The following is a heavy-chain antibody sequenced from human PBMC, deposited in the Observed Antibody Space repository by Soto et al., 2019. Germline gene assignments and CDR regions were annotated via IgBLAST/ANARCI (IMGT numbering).Heavy chain of an antibody. CDR3: ATSQKGYNWNYFDH. Sequence: SETLSLTCAVSGASISGSYYYWAWLRQSPGKGPEWIGSVFYTGFTSYNPSPESRASVSVDTSKSQFSLKLSAVTAADTAVYYCATSQKGYNWNYFDHWGQGALVTVSS. CDR2: VFYTGFT. V-gene: IGHV4-39*01. J-gene: IGHJ4*02. D-gene: IGHD1-20*01. CDR1: GASISGSYYY.